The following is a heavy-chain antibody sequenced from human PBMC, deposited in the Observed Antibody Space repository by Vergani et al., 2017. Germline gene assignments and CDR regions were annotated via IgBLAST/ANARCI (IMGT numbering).Heavy chain of an antibody. CDR3: ARGIAAAGLNWFDP. CDR2: ISAYNGNT. J-gene: IGHJ5*02. D-gene: IGHD6-13*01. CDR1: GYTLPSNG. Sequence: QVQLVQSGAEVKKPGASVKVSCKASGYTLPSNGFSWLHQALGQGLEWMEWISAYNGNTNYAQKLQGRVTMTTDTSTSTAYMELRSLRSDDTAVYYCARGIAAAGLNWFDPWGQGTLVTVSS. V-gene: IGHV1-18*01.